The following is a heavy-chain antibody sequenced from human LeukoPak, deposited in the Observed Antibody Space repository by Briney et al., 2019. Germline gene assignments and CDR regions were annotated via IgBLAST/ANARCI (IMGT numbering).Heavy chain of an antibody. CDR3: AKAYSSGGNPTLFDY. D-gene: IGHD4-23*01. Sequence: GGSLRLSCAASGFNFSIYSMNWVRQAPGKGLEWVSYITRSSTTIYYADSVKGRFTISRDDSKNTLYLQMNSLRAEDTAVYYCAKAYSSGGNPTLFDYWGQGTLVTVSS. J-gene: IGHJ4*02. CDR1: GFNFSIYS. V-gene: IGHV3-48*01. CDR2: ITRSSTTI.